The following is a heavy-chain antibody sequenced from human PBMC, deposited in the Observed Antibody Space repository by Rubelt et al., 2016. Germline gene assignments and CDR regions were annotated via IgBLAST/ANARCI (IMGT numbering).Heavy chain of an antibody. CDR3: AQAQRLRPDTAGPLLS. CDR1: GFTFSSYW. Sequence: EVQLVESGGGLVQPGGSLRLSCAASGFTFSSYWMSWVRQAPGKGLEWVSGISGSGGRTYYADSVKGRFTISRDNSKNTLYLQMNSLRAEDTAIYFCAQAQRLRPDTAGPLLSWGRGTLVTVSS. D-gene: IGHD5-18*01. CDR2: ISGSGGRT. V-gene: IGHV3-23*04. J-gene: IGHJ5*02.